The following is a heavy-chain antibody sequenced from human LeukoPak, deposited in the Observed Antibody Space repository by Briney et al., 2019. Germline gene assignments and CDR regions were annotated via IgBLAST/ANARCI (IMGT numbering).Heavy chain of an antibody. V-gene: IGHV4-39*07. CDR1: SGSINSSSYV. CDR3: ARVYCSSTSCYPGYNWFDP. J-gene: IGHJ5*02. D-gene: IGHD2-2*01. CDR2: ICYSGCT. Sequence: SVTVSRTCTVSSGSINSSSYVRRSLGQPPGKRRGRTGNICYSGCTRNNQARTTRITISVDTSKNQFSLKLSSVTAADTAVYYCARVYCSSTSCYPGYNWFDPWGQGTLVTVSS.